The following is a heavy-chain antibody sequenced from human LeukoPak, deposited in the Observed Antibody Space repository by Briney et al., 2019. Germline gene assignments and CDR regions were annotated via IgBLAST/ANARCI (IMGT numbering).Heavy chain of an antibody. J-gene: IGHJ4*02. CDR1: GGSISSYY. CDR2: IYTSGST. CDR3: ARGDRVEDTTIITNHFDY. V-gene: IGHV4-4*07. Sequence: PSETLSLTCTVSGGSISSYYWSWIRQPAGKGLEWIGRIYTSGSTNYNPSLKSRVTMSADTSINTAYLQWGGLKASDTAMYYCARGDRVEDTTIITNHFDYWGQGTLVTVSS. D-gene: IGHD5-18*01.